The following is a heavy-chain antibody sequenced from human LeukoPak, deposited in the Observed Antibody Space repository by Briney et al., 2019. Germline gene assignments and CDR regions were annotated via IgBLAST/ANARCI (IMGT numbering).Heavy chain of an antibody. D-gene: IGHD1-7*01. V-gene: IGHV1-2*02. CDR1: GYTFTGYY. Sequence: ASVKVSCKASGYTFTGYYMHWVRQAPGQGLEWMGWINPNSGGTNYAQKFQGRVTMTRDTSISTAYMELSRLRSEDTAVYYCATEGAGTTDLDAFDIWGQGTMVTVSS. J-gene: IGHJ3*02. CDR2: INPNSGGT. CDR3: ATEGAGTTDLDAFDI.